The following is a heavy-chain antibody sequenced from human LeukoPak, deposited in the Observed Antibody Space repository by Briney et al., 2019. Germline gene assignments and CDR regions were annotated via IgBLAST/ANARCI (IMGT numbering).Heavy chain of an antibody. CDR3: AREAPGHSQIDYYYYYMDV. D-gene: IGHD5-18*01. CDR2: INTNTGNP. CDR1: GYTFISYA. V-gene: IGHV7-4-1*02. J-gene: IGHJ6*03. Sequence: ASVKVSCKTSGYTFISYAMNWVRQAPGQGLGWMGWINTNTGNPTYAQGFTGRFVFSLDTSVSTAYLQISSLKPEDTAVYYCAREAPGHSQIDYYYYYMDVWGKGTTVTVSS.